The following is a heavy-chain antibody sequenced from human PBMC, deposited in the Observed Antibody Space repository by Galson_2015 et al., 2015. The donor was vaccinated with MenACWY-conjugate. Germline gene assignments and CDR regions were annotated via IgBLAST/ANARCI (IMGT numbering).Heavy chain of an antibody. CDR2: ISTTGGTT. CDR3: AQGSGSRWFAP. CDR1: GLTFSSYA. V-gene: IGHV3-23*01. Sequence: SLRLSCAASGLTFSSYAMSWVRQAPGKGLEWVSSISTTGGTTYYADFVKGRFTIYRYNSKNTLYLQMNSLRAGDTAVYYCAQGSGSRWFAPWCQRTLVIVSS. D-gene: IGHD3-10*01. J-gene: IGHJ5*02.